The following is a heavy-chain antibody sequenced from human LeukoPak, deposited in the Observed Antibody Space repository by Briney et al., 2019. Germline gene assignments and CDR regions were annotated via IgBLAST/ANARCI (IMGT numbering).Heavy chain of an antibody. J-gene: IGHJ4*02. Sequence: QPGGSLRLSCVVSGFTFSGNHMNWVRQAPGKGLEWVSVIYSGGDTYYADSVKGRFTISRDSSRNTLSLQMNSLKPEDTAVYYCARDPRDGYGHFDYWGQGTLVTVSS. CDR2: IYSGGDT. CDR3: ARDPRDGYGHFDY. V-gene: IGHV3-66*02. D-gene: IGHD5-24*01. CDR1: GFTFSGNH.